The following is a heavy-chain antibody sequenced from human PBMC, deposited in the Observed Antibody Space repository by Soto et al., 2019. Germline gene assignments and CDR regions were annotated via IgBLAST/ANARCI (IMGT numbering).Heavy chain of an antibody. D-gene: IGHD4-17*01. J-gene: IGHJ5*02. Sequence: SETLSLTCTVSGGSISSSSYYWGWIRQPPGKGLEWIGSIYYSGSTYYNPSLKSRVTISVDTSKNQFSLKLSSVTAADTAVYYCARPATVTPIGWFDPWGQGTLVTVSS. V-gene: IGHV4-39*01. CDR3: ARPATVTPIGWFDP. CDR2: IYYSGST. CDR1: GGSISSSSYY.